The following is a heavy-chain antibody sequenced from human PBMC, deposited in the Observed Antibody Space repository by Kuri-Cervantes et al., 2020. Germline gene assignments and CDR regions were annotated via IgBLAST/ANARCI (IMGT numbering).Heavy chain of an antibody. J-gene: IGHJ4*02. V-gene: IGHV3-33*01. Sequence: LSLTCAASGFTFSSYGMHWVRQAPGKGLEWVAVIWYDGSNKYHADSVKGRFTISRDNSKNTLYLQMNSLRAEDTAVYYCARGGEYSGYDTWPGYWGQGTLVTVSS. CDR1: GFTFSSYG. CDR2: IWYDGSNK. D-gene: IGHD5-12*01. CDR3: ARGGEYSGYDTWPGY.